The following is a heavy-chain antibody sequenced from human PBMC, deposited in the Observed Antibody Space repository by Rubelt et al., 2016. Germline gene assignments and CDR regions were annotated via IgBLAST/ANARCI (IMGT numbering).Heavy chain of an antibody. CDR1: GYTFTSYG. D-gene: IGHD1-26*01. J-gene: IGHJ3*02. Sequence: QVQLVQSGAEVKKPGASVKVSCKASGYTFTSYGISWVRQAPGQGLEWMGWISAYNGNTNYAQKLQGRVTMTTDTSTSTAYMGLRRLRSDDTAVYYCARGLGGEWEVPHRTFDAFDIWGQGTMVTVSS. CDR3: ARGLGGEWEVPHRTFDAFDI. CDR2: ISAYNGNT. V-gene: IGHV1-18*01.